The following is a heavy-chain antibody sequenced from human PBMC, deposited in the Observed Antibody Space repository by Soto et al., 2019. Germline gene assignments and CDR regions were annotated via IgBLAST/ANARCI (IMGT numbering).Heavy chain of an antibody. CDR3: AKKVPGSNPLDS. D-gene: IGHD1-1*01. CDR2: ISYDGSNK. Sequence: PGGSLRLSCAASGFTFSSYAMHWVRQAPGKGLEWVAVISYDGSNKYYADSVKGRFTISRDNSKNTLYLQMNSLRVEDTAVYYYAKKVPGSNPLDSWGQGALVTVSS. V-gene: IGHV3-30-3*02. J-gene: IGHJ4*02. CDR1: GFTFSSYA.